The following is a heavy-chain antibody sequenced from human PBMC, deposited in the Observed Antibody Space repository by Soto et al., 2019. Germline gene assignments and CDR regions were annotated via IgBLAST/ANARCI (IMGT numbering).Heavy chain of an antibody. CDR2: IIPILGIA. Sequence: QVQLVQSGAEVKKPGSSVKVSCKASGGTFSSYTISWVRQAPGQGLEWMGRIIPILGIANYAQKFQGRVTITANKSTSTAYMELSSLRSEDTAVYYCARDLYGSVYAFHIWGQGTMVTVSS. D-gene: IGHD3-10*01. CDR1: GGTFSSYT. CDR3: ARDLYGSVYAFHI. V-gene: IGHV1-69*08. J-gene: IGHJ3*02.